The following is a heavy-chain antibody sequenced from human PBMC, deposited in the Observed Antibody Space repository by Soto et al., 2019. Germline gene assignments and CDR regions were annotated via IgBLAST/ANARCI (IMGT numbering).Heavy chain of an antibody. D-gene: IGHD3-10*01. J-gene: IGHJ5*02. CDR3: ASAPRYYGSGRTNWFDP. Sequence: SETLSLTCTVSGGSISSGGYYWSWIRQHPGKGLEWIGYIYYSGSTYYNPSLKSRVTISVDTSKNQFSLKLSSVTAADTAVYYCASAPRYYGSGRTNWFDPWGRGIRVTVAS. CDR1: GGSISSGGYY. V-gene: IGHV4-31*03. CDR2: IYYSGST.